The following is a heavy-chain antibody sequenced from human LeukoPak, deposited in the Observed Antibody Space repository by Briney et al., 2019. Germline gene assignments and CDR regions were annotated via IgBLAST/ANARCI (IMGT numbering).Heavy chain of an antibody. J-gene: IGHJ4*02. CDR1: GYTFTSYG. D-gene: IGHD3-9*01. V-gene: IGHV1-18*01. CDR3: ARDLYFDDILTGYRDIDY. Sequence: ASVKVSCKASGYTFTSYGISWVRQAPGQGLEWMGWISAYNGNTNYAQKLQGGVTMTTDTSTSTAYMELRSLRSDDTAVYYCARDLYFDDILTGYRDIDYWGQGTLVTVSS. CDR2: ISAYNGNT.